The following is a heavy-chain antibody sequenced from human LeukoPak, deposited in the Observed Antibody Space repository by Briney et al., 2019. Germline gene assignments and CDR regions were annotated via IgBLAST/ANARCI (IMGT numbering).Heavy chain of an antibody. CDR1: GFTFSSYS. D-gene: IGHD3-22*01. V-gene: IGHV3-48*02. CDR2: ISSSSSTI. J-gene: IGHJ6*02. Sequence: GGSLRLSCAASGFTFSSYSMNWVRQAPGKGLEWVSYISSSSSTIDYADSVKGRFTISRDNAKNSLYLQMNSLRDEDTAVYYCARAKRSSGYYGTLDLYYYYYGMDVWGQGTTVTVSS. CDR3: ARAKRSSGYYGTLDLYYYYYGMDV.